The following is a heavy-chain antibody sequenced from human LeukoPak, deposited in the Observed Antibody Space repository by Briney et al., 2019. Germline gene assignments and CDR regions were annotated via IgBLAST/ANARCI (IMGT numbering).Heavy chain of an antibody. D-gene: IGHD3-22*01. Sequence: GGSLRLSCAASGFIFSSYGMHWVRQAPGKGLEWVAFIRYDGSNKYYADSVKGRFTISRDNSKNTLYLQMNSLRAEDTAVYYCASYDSSGYRFFDYWGQGTLVTVSS. J-gene: IGHJ4*02. V-gene: IGHV3-30*02. CDR1: GFIFSSYG. CDR2: IRYDGSNK. CDR3: ASYDSSGYRFFDY.